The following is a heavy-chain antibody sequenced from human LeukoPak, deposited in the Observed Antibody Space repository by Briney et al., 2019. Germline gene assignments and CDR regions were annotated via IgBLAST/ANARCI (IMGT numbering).Heavy chain of an antibody. D-gene: IGHD4-17*01. V-gene: IGHV3-7*01. CDR2: LNQDGSRI. J-gene: IGHJ3*02. Sequence: GGSLRLSCAASGFTFSGSWMSWVRQAPGKGLEWVADLNQDGSRIYYVDSVKGRFTVSRDNAKNSLYLLMDSLRAEDTAIYFCARDPDHGALDIWGQGTLVTVSP. CDR1: GFTFSGSW. CDR3: ARDPDHGALDI.